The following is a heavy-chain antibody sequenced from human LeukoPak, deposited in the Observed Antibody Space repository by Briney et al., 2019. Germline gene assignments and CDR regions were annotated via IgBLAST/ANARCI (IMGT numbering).Heavy chain of an antibody. CDR2: IKSKTDGGTT. D-gene: IGHD3-10*01. CDR3: TTAFYGSGSYHY. CDR1: GFTFSNAW. Sequence: PGGSLRLSCAASGFTFSNAWMSWVRQAPGKGLEGVGRIKSKTDGGTTDYAAPVKGRFTISRDDSKNTLYLQMNSLKTEDTAVYYCTTAFYGSGSYHYWGQGTLVTVSS. V-gene: IGHV3-15*01. J-gene: IGHJ4*02.